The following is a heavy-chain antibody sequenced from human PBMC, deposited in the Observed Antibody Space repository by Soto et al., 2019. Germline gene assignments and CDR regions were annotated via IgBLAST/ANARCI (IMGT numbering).Heavy chain of an antibody. V-gene: IGHV4-34*01. CDR1: GGSFSGYY. Sequence: SETLSLTCAVYGGSFSGYYWSWIRQPPGKGLEWIGEINHSGSTNYNPSLKSRVTISVDTSKNQFSLKLSSVTAADTAVYYCARYFRGSSYYYGMDVWGQGTTVT. J-gene: IGHJ6*02. D-gene: IGHD1-26*01. CDR2: INHSGST. CDR3: ARYFRGSSYYYGMDV.